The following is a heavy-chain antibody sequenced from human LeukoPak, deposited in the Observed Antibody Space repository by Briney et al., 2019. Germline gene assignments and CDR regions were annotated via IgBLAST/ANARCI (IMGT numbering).Heavy chain of an antibody. CDR1: GFTFSNAW. Sequence: GGSLRLSCAASGFTFSNAWMSWVRQAPGKGLEWVGRIKSKTDGGTTHYAAAVKGRFTISRDDSKNTLYVQMNSLKTEDTAVYYCTTVSQRLARSSDAFDIWGQGTMVTVSS. CDR2: IKSKTDGGTT. V-gene: IGHV3-15*01. CDR3: TTVSQRLARSSDAFDI. J-gene: IGHJ3*02. D-gene: IGHD1-1*01.